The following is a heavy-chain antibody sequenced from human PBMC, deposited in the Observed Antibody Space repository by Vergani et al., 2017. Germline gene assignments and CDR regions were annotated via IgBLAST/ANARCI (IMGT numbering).Heavy chain of an antibody. CDR2: ISGSGGST. Sequence: EVQLLESGGGLVQPGGSLRLSCAASGFTFSSYAMSWVRQAPGEGLEWVSAISGSGGSTYYAGSVKGRFTISRDNSKNTLYLQMNSLRAEDTAVYYCAKAGIVVPAAITSRRAYYYYYMDVWGKGTTVTVSS. CDR3: AKAGIVVPAAITSRRAYYYYYMDV. V-gene: IGHV3-23*01. CDR1: GFTFSSYA. D-gene: IGHD2-2*01. J-gene: IGHJ6*03.